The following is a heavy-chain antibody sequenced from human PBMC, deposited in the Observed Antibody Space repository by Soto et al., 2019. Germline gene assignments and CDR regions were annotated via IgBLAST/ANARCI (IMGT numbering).Heavy chain of an antibody. CDR1: GFTFSSYG. CDR2: ISYDGSNK. CDR3: AKDRLHDYVWGVPYSGMDV. Sequence: QVQLVESGGGVVQPGRSLRLSCAASGFTFSSYGMHWVRQAPGKGLEWVAVISYDGSNKYYADSVKGRFTISRDNSKNTLYLQMNSLRAGDTAVYYCAKDRLHDYVWGVPYSGMDVWGQGTTVTVSS. J-gene: IGHJ6*02. V-gene: IGHV3-30*18. D-gene: IGHD3-16*01.